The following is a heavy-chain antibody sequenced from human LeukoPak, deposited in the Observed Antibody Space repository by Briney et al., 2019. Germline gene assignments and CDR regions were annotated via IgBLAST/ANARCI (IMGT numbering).Heavy chain of an antibody. J-gene: IGHJ5*02. Sequence: PGGSLRLSCAAYGFTFSSYSMNWVRQAPGKGLEWVSSISSSSSYIYYADSVKGRFTISRDNAENSLYLQMNSLRAEDTAVYYCARSVGYQLLFQHPISRFDPWGQGTLVTVSS. D-gene: IGHD2-2*01. V-gene: IGHV3-21*01. CDR2: ISSSSSYI. CDR1: GFTFSSYS. CDR3: ARSVGYQLLFQHPISRFDP.